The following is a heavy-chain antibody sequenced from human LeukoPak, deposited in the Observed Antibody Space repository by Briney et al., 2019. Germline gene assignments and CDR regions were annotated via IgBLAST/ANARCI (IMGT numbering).Heavy chain of an antibody. V-gene: IGHV1-46*01. CDR1: GYTFTSYY. Sequence: ASVKVSCKASGYTFTSYYMHWVRQAPGQGLEWMGIINPSGGSTSYAQKFQGRVTMTRDTSTSTAYMELSSLRSEDTAVYYCAREANYDSSGDGAFDIWGQGTMVTVSS. CDR2: INPSGGST. CDR3: AREANYDSSGDGAFDI. J-gene: IGHJ3*02. D-gene: IGHD3-22*01.